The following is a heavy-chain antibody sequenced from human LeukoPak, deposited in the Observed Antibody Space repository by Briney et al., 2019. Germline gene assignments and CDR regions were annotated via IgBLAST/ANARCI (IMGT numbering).Heavy chain of an antibody. J-gene: IGHJ6*04. V-gene: IGHV4-34*01. CDR2: INHSGGT. CDR3: ARAQGYCSSTSCYFYYYYGMDV. CDR1: GGSFSGYY. Sequence: PSETLSLTCAVYGGSFSGYYWSWIRQPPGKGLEWIGEINHSGGTNYNPSLKSRVTISVDTSKNQFSLKLSSVTAADTAVYYCARAQGYCSSTSCYFYYYYGMDVWGKGTTVTVSS. D-gene: IGHD2-2*01.